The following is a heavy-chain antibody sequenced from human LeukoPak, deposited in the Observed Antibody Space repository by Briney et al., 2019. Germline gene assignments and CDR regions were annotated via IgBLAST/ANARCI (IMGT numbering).Heavy chain of an antibody. J-gene: IGHJ4*02. V-gene: IGHV3-74*01. CDR2: INSDGSWT. Sequence: GGSLRLSCAASGNYWMHWVRQAPGKGLVWVSHINSDGSWTSYADSVKGRFTISKDNAKNTVYLQMDSLRAEDTALYCCVRSLRSADFWGQGTLVTVSS. CDR3: VRSLRSADF. CDR1: GNYW.